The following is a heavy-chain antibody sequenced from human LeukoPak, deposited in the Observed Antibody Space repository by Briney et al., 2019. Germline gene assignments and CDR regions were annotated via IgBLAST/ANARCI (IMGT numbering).Heavy chain of an antibody. CDR3: ARTGYLYYDILTGYPQTYYFDY. CDR1: GGSISSSSYY. V-gene: IGHV4-39*07. D-gene: IGHD3-9*01. J-gene: IGHJ4*02. CDR2: ISYSGST. Sequence: SETLSLTFTVSGGSISSSSYYWGWIRQPPGKGLEWIGRISYSGSTYYNPSLKRRVTLSLDTSKNQLSLELSSVTAAHTPVFFCARTGYLYYDILTGYPQTYYFDYWGQGTLVTVSS.